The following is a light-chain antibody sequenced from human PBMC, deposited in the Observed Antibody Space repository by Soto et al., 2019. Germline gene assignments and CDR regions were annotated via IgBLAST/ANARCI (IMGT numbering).Light chain of an antibody. CDR2: DAS. V-gene: IGKV1-5*01. CDR1: QSISSW. CDR3: QQYNSYSPT. Sequence: DIPMTQSPSTLSASVGDRVTITCRASQSISSWLAWYQQKPGKAPKLLIYDASSLESGVRSRFSGSGSGTEFTLTISSLQPDDLATYYCQQYNSYSPTFGQGTKVEIK. J-gene: IGKJ1*01.